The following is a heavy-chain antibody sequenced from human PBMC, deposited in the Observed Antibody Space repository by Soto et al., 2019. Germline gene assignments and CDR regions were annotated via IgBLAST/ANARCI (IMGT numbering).Heavy chain of an antibody. V-gene: IGHV3-7*04. Sequence: EDQLVESGGGLVQPGGSLRLTCAVSGFSFRSDWMNWVRQAPGKGLEWVAHTNQDGSEKYYLDSVKGRFTIFSDNAKNSLYLQMNSLRAEDRAVYYCSGGVGDAIWGQGTLVTVSS. J-gene: IGHJ4*02. CDR1: GFSFRSDW. CDR2: TNQDGSEK. CDR3: SGGVGDAI. D-gene: IGHD1-26*01.